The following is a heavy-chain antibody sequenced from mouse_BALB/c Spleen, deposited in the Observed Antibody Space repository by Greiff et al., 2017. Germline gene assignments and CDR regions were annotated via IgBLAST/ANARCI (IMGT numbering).Heavy chain of an antibody. CDR2: ISYSGST. Sequence: EVQLQESGPGLVKPSQSLSLTCTVTGYSITSDYAWNWIRQFPGNKLEWMGYISYSGSTSYNPSLKSRISITRDTSKNQFFLQLNSVTTEDTATYYCARANWDCWYFDVWGAGTTVTVSS. V-gene: IGHV3-2*02. CDR3: ARANWDCWYFDV. J-gene: IGHJ1*01. CDR1: GYSITSDYA. D-gene: IGHD4-1*01.